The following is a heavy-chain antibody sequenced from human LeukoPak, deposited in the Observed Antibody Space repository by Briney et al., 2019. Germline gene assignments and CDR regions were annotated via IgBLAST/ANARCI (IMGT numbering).Heavy chain of an antibody. J-gene: IGHJ4*02. V-gene: IGHV4-59*11. CDR2: TYYSGTT. CDR1: GGSISPLY. D-gene: IGHD3-10*01. CDR3: ARGGVAAKYYFDY. Sequence: SETLSLTCTVSGGSISPLYWGWIRQPPGKGLEFIGYTYYSGTTNYNPSLRSRVTLSVDTSKNQFSLKLSSVTAADTAVYYCARGGVAAKYYFDYWGPGTLDTVSS.